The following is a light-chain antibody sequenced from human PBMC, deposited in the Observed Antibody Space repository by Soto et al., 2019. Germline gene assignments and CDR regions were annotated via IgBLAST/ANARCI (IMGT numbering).Light chain of an antibody. CDR1: PTISTY. CDR3: QQSYGIPYT. CDR2: AAS. Sequence: DIRMTQSPSSLSASVGDRVTITCRASPTISTYLNWYQQKPGKAPKLLIYAASTLEGGVPSRFSGSGSATDFTLTINSLQPEDFATDYCQQSYGIPYTFGQGTKLEIK. V-gene: IGKV1-39*01. J-gene: IGKJ2*01.